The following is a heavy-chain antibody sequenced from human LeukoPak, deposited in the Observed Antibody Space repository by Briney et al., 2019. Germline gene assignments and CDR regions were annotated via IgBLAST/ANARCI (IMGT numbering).Heavy chain of an antibody. CDR2: MSGSGGST. V-gene: IGHV3-23*01. CDR3: AKDREYSYVYDAFDI. J-gene: IGHJ3*02. Sequence: GESLRLSCAASGFTFSSYAMSWVRQAPGKGLEWVSGMSGSGGSTYYADSVKGRFTISRDNSKNTLYLQMNTLRAEDTAVYYCAKDREYSYVYDAFDIWGRGTLVTVSS. CDR1: GFTFSSYA. D-gene: IGHD3-16*01.